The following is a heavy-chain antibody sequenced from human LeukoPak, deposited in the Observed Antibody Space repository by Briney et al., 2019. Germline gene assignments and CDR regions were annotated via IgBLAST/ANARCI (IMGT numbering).Heavy chain of an antibody. CDR1: GFTFSNAW. CDR3: ARRTTIFGVADLFDAFDI. Sequence: GGSLRLSCAASGFTFSNAWMSWVRQAPGKGLEWVGRIKSKTDGGTTDYAAPVKGRFTISRDNAKNSLYLQMNSLRAEDTAVYYCARRTTIFGVADLFDAFDIWGQGTMVTVSS. J-gene: IGHJ3*02. CDR2: IKSKTDGGTT. V-gene: IGHV3-15*01. D-gene: IGHD3-3*01.